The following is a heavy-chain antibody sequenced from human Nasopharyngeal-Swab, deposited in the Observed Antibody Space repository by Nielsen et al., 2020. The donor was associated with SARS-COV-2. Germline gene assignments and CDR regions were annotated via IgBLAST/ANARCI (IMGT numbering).Heavy chain of an antibody. CDR2: IIPIFGTA. Sequence: WVRQAPGQGFEWMGGIIPIFGTANYAQKFQGRVTITADESTSTAYMEQSSLRSEDTAVYYCARWGIVATGSYYYYGMDVWGQGTTVTVSS. D-gene: IGHD5-12*01. CDR3: ARWGIVATGSYYYYGMDV. J-gene: IGHJ6*02. V-gene: IGHV1-69*01.